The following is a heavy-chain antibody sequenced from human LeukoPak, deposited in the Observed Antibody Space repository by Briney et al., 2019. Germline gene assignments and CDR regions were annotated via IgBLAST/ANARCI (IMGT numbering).Heavy chain of an antibody. CDR2: IYYSGST. CDR1: GGSISSYY. V-gene: IGHV4-59*12. Sequence: SETLSLTCTVSGGSISSYYWSWIRQPPGKGLEWIGYIYYSGSTNYNPSLKSRVTMSVDTSKNQFSLKLSSVTAADTAVYYCARGGVDWTFDYWGQGTLVTVSS. J-gene: IGHJ4*02. D-gene: IGHD3-9*01. CDR3: ARGGVDWTFDY.